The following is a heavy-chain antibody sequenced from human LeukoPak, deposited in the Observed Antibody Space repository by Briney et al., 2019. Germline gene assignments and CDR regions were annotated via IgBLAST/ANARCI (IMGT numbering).Heavy chain of an antibody. CDR1: GGSISSSSYY. CDR2: IYYSGST. V-gene: IGHV4-39*02. Sequence: SETLSLTCTVSGGSISSSSYYWGWIRQPPGRGLEWIGSIYYSGSTYYNPSLKSRVTISVDTSKNQFSLKLSSVTAADTAVYYCAREGDRPYFDYWGQGTLVTVSS. CDR3: AREGDRPYFDY. J-gene: IGHJ4*02. D-gene: IGHD3-16*01.